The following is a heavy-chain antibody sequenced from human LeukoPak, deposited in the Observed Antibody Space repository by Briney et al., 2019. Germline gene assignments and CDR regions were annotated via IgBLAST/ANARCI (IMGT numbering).Heavy chain of an antibody. CDR1: GFTFSSYA. Sequence: GGSLRLSCAASGFTFSSYALSWVRQAPGKGLEWVSAISGSGGSTYYADSVKGRFTISRDNSKNTLYLQMNSLRAEDTAVYYCAKVWRKEYYFDYWGQGTLVTVSS. CDR2: ISGSGGST. V-gene: IGHV3-23*01. CDR3: AKVWRKEYYFDY. J-gene: IGHJ4*02. D-gene: IGHD3-10*01.